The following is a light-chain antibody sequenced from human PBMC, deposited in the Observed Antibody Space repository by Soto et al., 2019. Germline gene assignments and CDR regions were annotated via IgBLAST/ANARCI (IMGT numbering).Light chain of an antibody. CDR3: FSYAVDFYV. V-gene: IGLV2-11*01. Sequence: QSALTQPRSVSGSPGQSVAISCTGTTSDVGGYDYVSWHQQHTGKAPELIIFDVSKRPSGVPDRFSGSKSGNTASLTISGLHADDEADYFCFSYAVDFYVFGSGTKLTVL. CDR1: TSDVGGYDY. CDR2: DVS. J-gene: IGLJ1*01.